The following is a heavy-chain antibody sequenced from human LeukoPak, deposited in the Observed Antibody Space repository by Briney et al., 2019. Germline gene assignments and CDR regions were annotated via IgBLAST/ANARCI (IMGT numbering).Heavy chain of an antibody. CDR2: IIPIFGTA. J-gene: IGHJ6*03. V-gene: IGHV1-69*13. CDR1: GGTFSSYA. Sequence: SVKVSCKASGGTFSSYAISWVRQAPGQGLEWMGGIIPIFGTANYAQKFQGGVTITAEESTSTAYMELSGLRSEDTAVYYCARTRIAAAGTAGNYYYYMDVWGKGTTVTVSS. CDR3: ARTRIAAAGTAGNYYYYMDV. D-gene: IGHD6-13*01.